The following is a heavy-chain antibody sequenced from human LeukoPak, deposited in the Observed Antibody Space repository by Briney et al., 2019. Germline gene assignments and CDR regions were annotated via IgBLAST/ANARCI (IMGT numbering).Heavy chain of an antibody. D-gene: IGHD2-8*02. CDR1: GFTFSSYA. CDR2: ISGIGTST. CDR3: VPGHQELVPFYFDY. V-gene: IGHV3-23*01. J-gene: IGHJ4*02. Sequence: GGSLRLSCAASGFTFSSYAMSWVRQAPGKGLEWVSTISGIGTSTYYADSVKGRFTISRDNSKDTLYLQTNSLRADDTAVYYCVPGHQELVPFYFDYWGQGTLVTVSS.